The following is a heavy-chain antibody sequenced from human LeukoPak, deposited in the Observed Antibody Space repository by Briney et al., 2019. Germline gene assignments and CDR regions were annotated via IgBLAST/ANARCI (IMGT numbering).Heavy chain of an antibody. D-gene: IGHD2-15*01. J-gene: IGHJ4*02. CDR1: GFTFSSYS. CDR2: ISSSSSYI. CDR3: ARSDIVVVVAAPQSTEFDY. Sequence: SGGSLRLSCAASGFTFSSYSMNWVRQAPGKGLEWVSSISSSSSYIYYADSVKGRFTISRDNAKNSLYLQMNSLRAEDTAVYYCARSDIVVVVAAPQSTEFDYWGQGTLVTVSS. V-gene: IGHV3-21*01.